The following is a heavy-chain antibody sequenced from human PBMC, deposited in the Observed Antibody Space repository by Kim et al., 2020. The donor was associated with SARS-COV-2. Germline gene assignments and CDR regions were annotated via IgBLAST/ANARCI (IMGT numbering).Heavy chain of an antibody. V-gene: IGHV4-31*02. CDR3: ARVSTPTVTGYYYGMDV. J-gene: IGHJ6*02. D-gene: IGHD4-4*01. Sequence: LTSRVTISVDTSKNQFSLKRSSVTAADTAVYYCARVSTPTVTGYYYGMDVWGQGTTVTVSS.